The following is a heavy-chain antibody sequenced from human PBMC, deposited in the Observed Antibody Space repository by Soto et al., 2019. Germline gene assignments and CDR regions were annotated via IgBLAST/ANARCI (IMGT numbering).Heavy chain of an antibody. Sequence: SETLSLTCAVYGGSFSGYYWSWIRQPPGKGLEWIGEINHSGSTNYNPSLKSRVTISVDTSKNQFSLKLSSVTAADTAVYYCARGEAARPASFDYWGQGTLVTVSS. CDR3: ARGEAARPASFDY. CDR1: GGSFSGYY. D-gene: IGHD6-6*01. J-gene: IGHJ4*02. CDR2: INHSGST. V-gene: IGHV4-34*01.